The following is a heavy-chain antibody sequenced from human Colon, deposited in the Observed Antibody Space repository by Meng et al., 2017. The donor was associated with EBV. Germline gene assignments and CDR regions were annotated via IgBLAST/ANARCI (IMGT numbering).Heavy chain of an antibody. CDR2: IYRGGGT. D-gene: IGHD2-2*01. Sequence: VRFKGSGPGLGEPSGTLSLTCAVSGGSISTSDWWSWVRQPPGKGLEWIGEIYRGGGTNYNPSFKSRVTISVDTSNNHFSLKLSYVTAADTAVYYCARVRVIPAAVGFDYWGQGTLVTVYS. J-gene: IGHJ4*02. V-gene: IGHV4-4*02. CDR1: GGSISTSDW. CDR3: ARVRVIPAAVGFDY.